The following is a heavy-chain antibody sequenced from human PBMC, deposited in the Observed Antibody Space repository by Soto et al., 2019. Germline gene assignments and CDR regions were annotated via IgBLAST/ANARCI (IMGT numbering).Heavy chain of an antibody. CDR3: ARGALTTLAYYYGMDV. CDR1: GGTFSSYT. J-gene: IGHJ6*02. Sequence: SVKVSCKASGGTFSSYTMSWVRQAPGEGLEWMGGIIPIFGTTTYAHKFQGRVTITADESTSTVYMELSSLRGEDTAVYYCARGALTTLAYYYGMDVWGQGTTVTVSS. D-gene: IGHD4-4*01. CDR2: IIPIFGTT. V-gene: IGHV1-69*13.